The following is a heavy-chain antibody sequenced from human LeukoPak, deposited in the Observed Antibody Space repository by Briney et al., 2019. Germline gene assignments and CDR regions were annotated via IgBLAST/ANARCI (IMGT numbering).Heavy chain of an antibody. CDR1: RGSISSGGYY. J-gene: IGHJ3*02. V-gene: IGHV4-31*03. Sequence: PSQTLSLTCTVSRGSISSGGYYWSWIRQHPGKGLEWIGYIYYSGNTYYNPSLKSRVTISVDTSKNQFSLKLSSVTAADTAVYFCAREARVDRAFDIWGQGTMVTVSA. CDR3: AREARVDRAFDI. CDR2: IYYSGNT. D-gene: IGHD3-9*01.